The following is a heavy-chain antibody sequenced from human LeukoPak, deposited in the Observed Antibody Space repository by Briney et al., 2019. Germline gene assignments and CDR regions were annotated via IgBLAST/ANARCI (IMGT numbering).Heavy chain of an antibody. J-gene: IGHJ3*02. V-gene: IGHV3-21*01. CDR3: ASFMSPHDAFDI. Sequence: GGSLRLSCAASGFTFSGYSMNWVRQAPGKGLEWVSSITSASSYIDYADSVKGRFTISRDNAKNSLYLQMNSLRAEDTAVYCCASFMSPHDAFDIWGQGTMVTVSS. CDR1: GFTFSGYS. CDR2: ITSASSYI.